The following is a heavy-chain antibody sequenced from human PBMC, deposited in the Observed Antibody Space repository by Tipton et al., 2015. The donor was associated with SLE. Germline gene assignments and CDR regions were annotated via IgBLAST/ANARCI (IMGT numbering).Heavy chain of an antibody. V-gene: IGHV4-61*09. CDR2: IYIDGST. J-gene: IGHJ6*03. CDR1: GGSISSGSYY. Sequence: TLSLTCTVSGGSISSGSYYWSWIRQPAGKGLEWIGHIYIDGSTNYNPSLKSRVTKSVDTSKNQFSLKLSSVTAADTAVYYCARDHLPGGYYYYMDVWGKGTTVTVSS. D-gene: IGHD3-10*01. CDR3: ARDHLPGGYYYYMDV.